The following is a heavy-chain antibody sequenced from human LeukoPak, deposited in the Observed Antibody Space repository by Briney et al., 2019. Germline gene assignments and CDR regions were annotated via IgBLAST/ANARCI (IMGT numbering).Heavy chain of an antibody. CDR3: AKGSHSAYDPYFHY. CDR1: GFTFGDYA. CDR2: IPWNRDNI. D-gene: IGHD5-12*01. Sequence: GGSLRLSCAASGFTFGDYAMHWVRQAPGKGLEWVSGIPWNRDNIGYADSVKGRFTISRDNAKSSLYLQMNSLRAEDTALYYCAKGSHSAYDPYFHYWGQGTLVTASS. J-gene: IGHJ4*02. V-gene: IGHV3-9*01.